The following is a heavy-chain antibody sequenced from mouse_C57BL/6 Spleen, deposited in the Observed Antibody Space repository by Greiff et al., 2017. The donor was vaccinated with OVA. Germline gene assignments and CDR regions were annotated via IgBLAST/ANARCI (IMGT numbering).Heavy chain of an antibody. J-gene: IGHJ4*01. Sequence: EVKLMESGEGLVKPGGSLKLSCAASGFTFSSYAMSWVRQTPEKRLEWVAYISSGGDYIYYADTVKGRFTISRDNVRNTLYLQMSSLKSEDTAMYYCTRDDPYYAMDYWGQGTSVTVSS. D-gene: IGHD2-12*01. CDR2: ISSGGDYI. CDR1: GFTFSSYA. V-gene: IGHV5-9-1*02. CDR3: TRDDPYYAMDY.